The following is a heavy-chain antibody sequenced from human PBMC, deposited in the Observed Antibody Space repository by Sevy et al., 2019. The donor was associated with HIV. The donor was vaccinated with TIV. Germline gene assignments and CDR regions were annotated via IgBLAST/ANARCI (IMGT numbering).Heavy chain of an antibody. J-gene: IGHJ4*02. V-gene: IGHV1-24*01. CDR1: GYRLSQLS. CDR2: FDPEDDET. CDR3: ATTKDYYESSGSPFVY. D-gene: IGHD3-22*01. Sequence: ASVKVSCKVSGYRLSQLSMHWVRQAPGKGLEWMGSFDPEDDETIYAQNFQGRVAMTEDTSTDTAYMELSTLRSEDTAVYYCATTKDYYESSGSPFVYWGQGTLVTVSS.